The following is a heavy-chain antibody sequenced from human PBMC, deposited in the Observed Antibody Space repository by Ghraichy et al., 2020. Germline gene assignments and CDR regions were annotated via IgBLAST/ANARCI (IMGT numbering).Heavy chain of an antibody. CDR3: ARFGVRGMLRFLEWLYYFDY. J-gene: IGHJ4*02. D-gene: IGHD3-3*01. CDR2: INHSGST. Sequence: TLSLTCAVYGGSFSGYYWSWIRQPPGKGLEWIGEINHSGSTNYNPSLKSRVTISVDTSKNQFSLKLSSVTAADTAVYYCARFGVRGMLRFLEWLYYFDYWGQGTLVTVSS. V-gene: IGHV4-34*01. CDR1: GGSFSGYY.